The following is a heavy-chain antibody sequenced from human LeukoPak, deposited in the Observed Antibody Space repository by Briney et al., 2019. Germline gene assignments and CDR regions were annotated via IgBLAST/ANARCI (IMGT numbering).Heavy chain of an antibody. J-gene: IGHJ4*02. V-gene: IGHV1-2*06. CDR1: GYTFIDYY. D-gene: IGHD7-27*01. CDR3: ARDLPSTSNWELDY. CDR2: INPNIPNTDDT. Sequence: GASVKVSCKASGYTFIDYYIHWLRQAPGQGLEWMGRINPNIPNTDDTDYAQNFQGRVTMTRDTSISTAFMELSRQTSDDTAVYYCARDLPSTSNWELDYWGQGTLVTVSS.